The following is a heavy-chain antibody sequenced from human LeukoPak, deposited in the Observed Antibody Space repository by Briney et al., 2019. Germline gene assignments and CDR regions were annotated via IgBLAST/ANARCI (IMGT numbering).Heavy chain of an antibody. CDR1: GGSFSGYY. CDR2: INHSGST. V-gene: IGHV4-34*01. CDR3: ARGPYDFWSGWYYFDY. D-gene: IGHD3-3*01. Sequence: SETLSLTCAVYGGSFSGYYWSWIRQPPGKGLEWIGEINHSGSTNYNPSLKSRVTISVDTSKNQFSLKLSSVTAADTAVYYCARGPYDFWSGWYYFDYWGQGTLDPVSS. J-gene: IGHJ4*02.